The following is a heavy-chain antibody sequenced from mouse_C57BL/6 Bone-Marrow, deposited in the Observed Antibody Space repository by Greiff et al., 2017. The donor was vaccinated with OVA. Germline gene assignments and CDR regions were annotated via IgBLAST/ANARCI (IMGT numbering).Heavy chain of an antibody. D-gene: IGHD1-1*01. CDR2: ISSGGSYT. V-gene: IGHV5-6*02. CDR1: GFTFSSYG. J-gene: IGHJ3*01. Sequence: EVKLMESGGDLVKPGGSLKLSCAASGFTFSSYGMSWVRQTPDKRLEWVATISSGGSYTYYPDSVKGRFTISRDNAKNTLYLQMSSLKSEDTAMYYCARRDYGSPAWFAYWGQGTLVTVSA. CDR3: ARRDYGSPAWFAY.